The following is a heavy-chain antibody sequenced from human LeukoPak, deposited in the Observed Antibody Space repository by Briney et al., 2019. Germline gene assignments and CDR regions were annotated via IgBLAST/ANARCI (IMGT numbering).Heavy chain of an antibody. CDR2: INPNSGGT. J-gene: IGHJ4*02. CDR3: ARVSCSGGSCYPFDY. Sequence: ASVKVSCKASGYTFTGYYMHWVRQAPGQGLEWMGRINPNSGGTNYAQKFQGRVTMTRDTSISTAYMELGRLRSDDTAVYYCARVSCSGGSCYPFDYWGQGTLVTVSS. D-gene: IGHD2-15*01. V-gene: IGHV1-2*06. CDR1: GYTFTGYY.